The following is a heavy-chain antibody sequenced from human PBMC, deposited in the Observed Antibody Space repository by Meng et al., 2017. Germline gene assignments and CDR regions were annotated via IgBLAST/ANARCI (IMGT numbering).Heavy chain of an antibody. Sequence: ASVKVSCKASGYTFTSYGISWVRQAPGQGLEWMGWISAYNGNTNYAQKLQGRVTMTTDTSTSTAYMELRSLRSDDTAVYYCARDTTMVRGVIISPPPDAFDIWGQGTMVTVSS. D-gene: IGHD3-10*01. J-gene: IGHJ3*02. CDR3: ARDTTMVRGVIISPPPDAFDI. CDR1: GYTFTSYG. CDR2: ISAYNGNT. V-gene: IGHV1-18*01.